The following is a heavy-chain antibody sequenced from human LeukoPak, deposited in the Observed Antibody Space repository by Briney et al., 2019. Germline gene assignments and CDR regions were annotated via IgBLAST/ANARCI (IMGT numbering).Heavy chain of an antibody. CDR1: GGSFSGYY. CDR2: INHSGST. D-gene: IGHD2-21*02. Sequence: PSETLSLTCAVYGGSFSGYYWSWIRQPPGKGLEWIGEINHSGSTNYNPSLKSRVTISVDTSENQFSLKLSSVTAADTAVYYCARGLVVVTAWVDYWGQGTLVTVSS. CDR3: ARGLVVVTAWVDY. V-gene: IGHV4-34*01. J-gene: IGHJ4*02.